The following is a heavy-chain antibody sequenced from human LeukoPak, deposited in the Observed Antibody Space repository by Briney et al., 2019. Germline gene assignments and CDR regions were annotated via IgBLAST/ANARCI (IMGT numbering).Heavy chain of an antibody. CDR2: MYHSGST. J-gene: IGHJ4*02. CDR3: ARYDVWGSYRAFDY. V-gene: IGHV4-38-2*02. Sequence: PSETLSLTCTVSNYSISTDYYWGWIRQPPGKGLGWIGTMYHSGSTYYNPSLKSRVTISVDTSKNQFSLKLSSVTAADTAVYYCARYDVWGSYRAFDYWGQGTLVTVSS. D-gene: IGHD3-16*02. CDR1: NYSISTDYY.